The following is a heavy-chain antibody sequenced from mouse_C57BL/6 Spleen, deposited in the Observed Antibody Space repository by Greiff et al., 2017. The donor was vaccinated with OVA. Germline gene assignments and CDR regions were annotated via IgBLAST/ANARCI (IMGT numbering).Heavy chain of an antibody. Sequence: QVQLQQPGAELVMPGALVKLSCKASGYTFTSYWMHWVKQRPGQGLEWIGEIDPSDSYTNYIQKFKGKSTMTVDKSSSTAYMPLSRLTSEDSAFYYCARGNDGSSPFAYWGQGTLVTVSA. J-gene: IGHJ3*01. CDR1: GYTFTSYW. V-gene: IGHV1-69*01. D-gene: IGHD1-1*01. CDR3: ARGNDGSSPFAY. CDR2: IDPSDSYT.